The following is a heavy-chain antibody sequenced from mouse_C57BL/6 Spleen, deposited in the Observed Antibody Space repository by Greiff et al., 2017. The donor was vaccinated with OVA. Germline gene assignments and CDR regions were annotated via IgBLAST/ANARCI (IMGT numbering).Heavy chain of an antibody. CDR3: ARGGTGTLGAMDY. V-gene: IGHV3-6*01. Sequence: EVQRVESGPGLVKPSQSLSLTCSVTGYSITSGYYWNWIRQFPGNKLEWMGYISYDGSNNYNPSLKNRISITRDTSKNQFFLKLNSVTTEDTATYYCARGGTGTLGAMDYWGQGTSVTVSS. D-gene: IGHD4-1*01. CDR2: ISYDGSN. J-gene: IGHJ4*01. CDR1: GYSITSGYY.